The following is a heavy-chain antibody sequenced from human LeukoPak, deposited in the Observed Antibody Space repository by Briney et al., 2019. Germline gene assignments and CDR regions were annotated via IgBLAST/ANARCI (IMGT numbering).Heavy chain of an antibody. CDR3: AKKMGTIRGFDY. CDR1: GFTFSNYA. D-gene: IGHD5-24*01. J-gene: IGHJ4*02. CDR2: ISDGGVST. Sequence: GGSLRLSRAASGFTFSNYAMSWVRQAPGKGLEWVSGISDGGVSTYHADSVMGRFTVSRDNSKNTLFLQMNSLRAEDTAVYYCAKKMGTIRGFDYWGQGTLVTVSS. V-gene: IGHV3-23*01.